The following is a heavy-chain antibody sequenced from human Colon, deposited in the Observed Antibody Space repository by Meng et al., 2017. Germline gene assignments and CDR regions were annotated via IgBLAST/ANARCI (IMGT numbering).Heavy chain of an antibody. CDR2: INHSGST. Sequence: QVQLQQWGAALLKPSEPLSLTCAVYGGSFSGYYWRWLRQPPGKGLEWIGEINHSGSTNYNPSLKSRVTISVDTSKNQFSLKLSSVTAADTAVYYCARRVRGVISWFDPWGQGTLVTVSS. D-gene: IGHD3-10*01. J-gene: IGHJ5*02. CDR1: GGSFSGYY. CDR3: ARRVRGVISWFDP. V-gene: IGHV4-34*01.